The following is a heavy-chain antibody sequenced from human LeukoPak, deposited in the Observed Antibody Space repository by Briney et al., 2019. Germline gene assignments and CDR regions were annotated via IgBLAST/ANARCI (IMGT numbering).Heavy chain of an antibody. Sequence: GGSLRLSCVASGFTFSSNGMHWVRQAPGKGLEWVANIKADGSEKYYVDSVKGRFTISRDNAKNSLYLYMNSLRAEDTAVYYCARGSSGIAVRGLAWAWFAPWGQGTLVTVSS. V-gene: IGHV3-7*05. CDR3: ARGSSGIAVRGLAWAWFAP. J-gene: IGHJ5*02. CDR2: IKADGSEK. CDR1: GFTFSSNG. D-gene: IGHD3-10*01.